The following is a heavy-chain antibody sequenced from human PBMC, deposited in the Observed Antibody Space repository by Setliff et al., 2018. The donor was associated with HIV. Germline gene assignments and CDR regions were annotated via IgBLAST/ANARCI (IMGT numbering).Heavy chain of an antibody. CDR3: ARLGYCSRTTCYGYYYMDV. J-gene: IGHJ6*03. CDR2: VYYSGST. V-gene: IGHV4-59*08. CDR1: GDPISTYY. D-gene: IGHD2-2*01. Sequence: PSETLSLTCTVSGDPISTYYWSWIRKPPGKGLEWIGYVYYSGSTNYSPSLKSRLTISVDTSKNQFSLKLSSVTAADTAVYYCARLGYCSRTTCYGYYYMDVWGKGTTVTVSS.